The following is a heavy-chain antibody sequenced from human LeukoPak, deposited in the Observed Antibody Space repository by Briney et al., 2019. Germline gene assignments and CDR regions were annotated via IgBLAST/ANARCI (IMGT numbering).Heavy chain of an antibody. D-gene: IGHD1-26*01. Sequence: GGSLRLSCAASGFTFSSYGMHWVRQAPGKGLEWVAVISYDGSNKYYADSVKGRFTISRDNSKNTLDLQMTGLRAEDTAVYYCARERGRGRDSPWFDYWGQGTLVTVSS. V-gene: IGHV3-30*03. CDR2: ISYDGSNK. CDR3: ARERGRGRDSPWFDY. CDR1: GFTFSSYG. J-gene: IGHJ4*02.